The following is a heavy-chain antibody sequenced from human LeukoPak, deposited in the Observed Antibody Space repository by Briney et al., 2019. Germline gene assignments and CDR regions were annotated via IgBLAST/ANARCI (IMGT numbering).Heavy chain of an antibody. CDR3: AKDRCSSTSCYLFDY. Sequence: GGSLRLSCATSGFPFSDFSMSWVRQAPGKGLEWISAFSGSGGSTYYADSVKCRFTISRDNSKNTLFLQMNSLRAEDTAVYYCAKDRCSSTSCYLFDYWGQGTLVTVSS. V-gene: IGHV3-23*01. CDR2: FSGSGGST. CDR1: GFPFSDFS. J-gene: IGHJ4*02. D-gene: IGHD2-2*01.